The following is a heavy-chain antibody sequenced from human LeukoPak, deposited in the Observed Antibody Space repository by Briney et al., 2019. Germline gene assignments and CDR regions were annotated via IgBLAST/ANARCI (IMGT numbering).Heavy chain of an antibody. CDR2: ISGSGSDT. Sequence: GGSLRLSCAVSGFTFSDYAMTWVRQAPGRGLEWVSIISGSGSDTYHADSVKGRFTISRDNSRNTLYLQMNSLRVEDTAIYYCAKGAVAVCGTSTWYSTVLDYWGQGILLSVSS. CDR3: AKGAVAVCGTSTWYSTVLDY. D-gene: IGHD6-19*01. J-gene: IGHJ4*02. V-gene: IGHV3-23*01. CDR1: GFTFSDYA.